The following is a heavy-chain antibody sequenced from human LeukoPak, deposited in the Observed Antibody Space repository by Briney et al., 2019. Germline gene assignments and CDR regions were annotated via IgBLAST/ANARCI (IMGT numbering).Heavy chain of an antibody. V-gene: IGHV1-69*05. CDR1: GYTFTSYG. J-gene: IGHJ4*02. CDR3: ARDTPHPHYDSPTYYFDY. CDR2: IIPIFGTA. Sequence: GASVKVSCKASGYTFTSYGISWVRQAPGQGLEWMGGIIPIFGTANYAQKFQGRVTITTDESTSTAYMELSSLRSEDTAVYYCARDTPHPHYDSPTYYFDYWGQGTLVTVSS. D-gene: IGHD3-22*01.